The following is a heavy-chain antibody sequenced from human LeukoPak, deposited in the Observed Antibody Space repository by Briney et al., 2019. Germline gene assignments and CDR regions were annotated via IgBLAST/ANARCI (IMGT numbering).Heavy chain of an antibody. J-gene: IGHJ2*01. CDR2: ISGSGGST. Sequence: GGSLRLSCAASGFTFSSYAMSWVRQAPGKGLEWVSAISGSGGSTYYADSVKGRFTISRDISKNTLYLQMNSLRAEDTAVYYCAKLPDIVLVVYAWYFDLWGRGTLVTVSS. CDR1: GFTFSSYA. V-gene: IGHV3-23*01. CDR3: AKLPDIVLVVYAWYFDL. D-gene: IGHD2-8*02.